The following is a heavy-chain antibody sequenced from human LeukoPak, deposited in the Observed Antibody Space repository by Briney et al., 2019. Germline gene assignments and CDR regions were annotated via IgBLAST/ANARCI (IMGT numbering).Heavy chain of an antibody. CDR1: GYSISSGYY. D-gene: IGHD6-13*01. CDR3: ARGGDSSSVGWFDP. V-gene: IGHV4-38-2*02. CDR2: IYHSGRT. Sequence: SETLSLTCTVSGYSISSGYYWGWIRQPPGKELEWIGSIYHSGRTYYNPSLKSRVTISVDTSKNQFSLKLSSVTAADTAVYYCARGGDSSSVGWFDPWGQGTLVTVSS. J-gene: IGHJ5*02.